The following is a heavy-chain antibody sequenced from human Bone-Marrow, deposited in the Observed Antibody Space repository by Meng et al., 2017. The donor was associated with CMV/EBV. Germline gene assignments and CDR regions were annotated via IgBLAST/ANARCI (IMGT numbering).Heavy chain of an antibody. J-gene: IGHJ4*02. D-gene: IGHD3-3*01. Sequence: SETLSLTCTVSGGSISSSSYYWGWIRQPPGKGLEWIGSIYYSGSTYYNPSLKSRVTISVDTSKNQFSLKLSSVTAADTAVYYCARLQPYDFWSGYHRVHFDYWGQGTLVTGSS. V-gene: IGHV4-39*01. CDR2: IYYSGST. CDR1: GGSISSSSYY. CDR3: ARLQPYDFWSGYHRVHFDY.